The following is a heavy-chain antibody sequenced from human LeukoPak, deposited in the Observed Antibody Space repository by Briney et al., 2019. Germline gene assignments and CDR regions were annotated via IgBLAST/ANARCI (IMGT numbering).Heavy chain of an antibody. CDR3: AREVDMPADSDAFDI. V-gene: IGHV4-30-4*08. CDR2: IHYDGRA. J-gene: IGHJ3*02. Sequence: SQTLSLTCTVSGDSISSRNHFWSWVRQPPGGGLEWIAYIHYDGRAFYNPSLKSRATISMDKSRNQFSLSLRSVTAADTAVYYCAREVDMPADSDAFDIWGQGTTVTVSS. CDR1: GDSISSRNHF. D-gene: IGHD5-12*01.